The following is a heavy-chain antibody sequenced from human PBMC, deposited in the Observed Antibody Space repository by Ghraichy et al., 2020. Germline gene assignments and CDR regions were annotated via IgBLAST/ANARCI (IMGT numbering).Heavy chain of an antibody. V-gene: IGHV4-39*01. Sequence: SETLSLTCTVSGGSISSSSYYWGWIRQPQGKGREWIRSINYSGSTYHNPSLKSRVTISGDTTKNQFSLKLSSATAADTAVYYCARLHPTRTTPDVWGQGTTLTV. J-gene: IGHJ6*02. CDR3: ARLHPTRTTPDV. CDR2: INYSGST. CDR1: GGSISSSSYY. D-gene: IGHD4-11*01.